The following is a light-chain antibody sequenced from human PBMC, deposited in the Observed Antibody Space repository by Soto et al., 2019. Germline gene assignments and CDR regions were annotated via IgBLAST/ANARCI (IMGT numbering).Light chain of an antibody. CDR3: QRYGSSGT. V-gene: IGKV3-20*01. Sequence: EIVLTQSPGTLSLSPGERATLSCRASQSVSNNYLAWYQQKPGQAPRLLIYGASNRATGIPDRCSGSGSGTDFTLTISRLEPEDFAVYYCQRYGSSGTFGQGTEVEIK. CDR1: QSVSNNY. CDR2: GAS. J-gene: IGKJ1*01.